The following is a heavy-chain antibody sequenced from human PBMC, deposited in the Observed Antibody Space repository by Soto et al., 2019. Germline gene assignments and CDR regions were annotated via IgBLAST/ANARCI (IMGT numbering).Heavy chain of an antibody. CDR1: GFAISRGYY. D-gene: IGHD1-1*01. J-gene: IGHJ4*02. CDR2: IYPSVSS. Sequence: LSLTCSVSGFAISRGYYWSWVRQPPGKGLEWIGSIYPSVSSYHNPSLATRLRLSIDTSKDQFTLNLTSVTAADTALYFCAREKVGTTFFDNWGQGIQVTVSS. CDR3: AREKVGTTFFDN. V-gene: IGHV4-38-2*02.